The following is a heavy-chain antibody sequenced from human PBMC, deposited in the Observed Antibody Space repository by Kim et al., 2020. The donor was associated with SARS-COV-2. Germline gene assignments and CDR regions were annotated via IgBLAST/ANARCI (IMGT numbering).Heavy chain of an antibody. J-gene: IGHJ6*02. CDR2: ISAYNGNT. CDR1: GYTFTSYG. CDR3: ARDDILTGYADVIISYYYYYGMDV. D-gene: IGHD3-9*01. V-gene: IGHV1-18*04. Sequence: ASVKVSCKASGYTFTSYGISWVRQAPGQGLEWMGWISAYNGNTNYAQKLQGRVTMTTDTSTSTAYMELRSLRSDDTAVYYCARDDILTGYADVIISYYYYYGMDVWGQGTTVTVSS.